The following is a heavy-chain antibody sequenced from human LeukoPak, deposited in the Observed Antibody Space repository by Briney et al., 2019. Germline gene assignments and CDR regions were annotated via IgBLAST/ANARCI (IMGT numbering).Heavy chain of an antibody. J-gene: IGHJ6*02. CDR2: INHSGST. D-gene: IGHD3-3*01. CDR3: ASELRFLGGRNYYYYYGMDV. Sequence: PSETLSLTCAVYGGSFSGYYWSWIRQPPGKGLEWIGEINHSGSTNYNPSLKSRVTISVDTSKNQFSLKLSSVTAADTAVYYCASELRFLGGRNYYYYYGMDVWGQGTTVTVSS. V-gene: IGHV4-34*01. CDR1: GGSFSGYY.